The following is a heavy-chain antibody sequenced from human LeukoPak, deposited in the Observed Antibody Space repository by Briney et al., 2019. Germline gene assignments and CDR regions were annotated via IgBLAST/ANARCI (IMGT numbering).Heavy chain of an antibody. CDR1: GFTFSSYG. D-gene: IGHD6-19*01. CDR3: ARVTRRYSSGWYYFDY. Sequence: GGSLRLSCAASGFTFSSYGMRWVRQAPGKGLEWVAFIRYDGSNKYYADSVKGRFTISRDNSKNTLYLQMNSLRAEDTAVYYCARVTRRYSSGWYYFDYWGQGTLVTVSS. V-gene: IGHV3-30*02. CDR2: IRYDGSNK. J-gene: IGHJ4*02.